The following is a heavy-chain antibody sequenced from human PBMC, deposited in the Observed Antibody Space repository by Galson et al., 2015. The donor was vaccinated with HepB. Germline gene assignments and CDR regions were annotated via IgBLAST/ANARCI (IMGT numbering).Heavy chain of an antibody. CDR2: TYYRSRWYT. CDR1: GDSVFSYTAA. D-gene: IGHD5-24*01. V-gene: IGHV6-1*01. CDR3: AREDGDNIWYFDP. Sequence: CAISGDSVFSYTAAWNWIRQSPSRGLEWLGRTYYRSRWYTDYALSVKSRISINPDPSKNQFSLQLDSVTPEDTAVYYCAREDGDNIWYFDPWGRGTLVTVSS. J-gene: IGHJ2*01.